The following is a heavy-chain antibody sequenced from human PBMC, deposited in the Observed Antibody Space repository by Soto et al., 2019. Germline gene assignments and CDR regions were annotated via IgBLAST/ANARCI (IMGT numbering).Heavy chain of an antibody. J-gene: IGHJ5*02. CDR2: IYQSGVT. CDR1: GDSYSISTYS. CDR3: AGMPYTSGLRFDP. D-gene: IGHD6-19*01. V-gene: IGHV4-30-2*01. Sequence: SETLSLTCNMSGDSYSISTYSWSWIRQPPGKALQWIGFIYQSGVTSYNPSLASRVSISLDRSNNQRSLKLKSVTAADTAVYFCAGMPYTSGLRFDPWGPGTLVTVSS.